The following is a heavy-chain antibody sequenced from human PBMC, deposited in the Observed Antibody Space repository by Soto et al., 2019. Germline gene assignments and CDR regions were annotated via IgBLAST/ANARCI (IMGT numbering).Heavy chain of an antibody. Sequence: ASVKVSCKASGYTFTRSGISWARQAPGQGPEWMGWISSYNGDTNYAQTFQGRVTMTRNTSISTAYMELSSLRSEDTAVYYCARVGYYYDSSGYYLSFDYWGQGTLVTVSS. V-gene: IGHV1-18*01. J-gene: IGHJ4*02. CDR3: ARVGYYYDSSGYYLSFDY. D-gene: IGHD3-22*01. CDR1: GYTFTRSG. CDR2: ISSYNGDT.